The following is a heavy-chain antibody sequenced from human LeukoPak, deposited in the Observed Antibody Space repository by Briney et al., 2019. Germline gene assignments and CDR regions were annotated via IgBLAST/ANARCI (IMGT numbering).Heavy chain of an antibody. CDR1: GFTFTSYG. CDR3: AREGSSSQDYYYYYYMDV. V-gene: IGHV3-7*01. J-gene: IGHJ6*03. Sequence: GGSLRLSCAASGFTFTSYGMSWVRQAPGKGLEWVANIKQDGSEKYYVDSVKGRFTISRDNAKNSLYLQMNSLRAEDTAVYYCAREGSSSQDYYYYYYMDVWGKGTTVTVSS. CDR2: IKQDGSEK. D-gene: IGHD6-13*01.